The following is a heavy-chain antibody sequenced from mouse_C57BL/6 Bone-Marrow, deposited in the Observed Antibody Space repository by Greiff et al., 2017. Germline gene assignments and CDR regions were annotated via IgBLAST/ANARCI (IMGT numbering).Heavy chain of an antibody. CDR2: IYPGSGST. CDR1: GYTFTSYW. V-gene: IGHV1-55*01. J-gene: IGHJ4*01. CDR3: ASCGNYVDYAMDY. Sequence: QVQLQQPGAELVKPGASVKMSCKASGYTFTSYWITWVKQRPGQGLEWIGDIYPGSGSTNYNEKFKRKATLTVDTSSSTAYMQLSSLTSEDSAVYYCASCGNYVDYAMDYWGQGTSVTGSS. D-gene: IGHD2-1*01.